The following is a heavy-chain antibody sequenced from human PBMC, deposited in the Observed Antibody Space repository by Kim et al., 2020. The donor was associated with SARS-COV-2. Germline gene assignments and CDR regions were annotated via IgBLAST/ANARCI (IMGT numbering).Heavy chain of an antibody. CDR3: ARGLVGAASWFDP. V-gene: IGHV1-8*01. Sequence: ASVKVSCKASGYTFTSYDINWVRQATGQGLEWMGWMNPNSGDRGYAQKFQGRVTMTRNTSISTAYMELSSLRSEDTAAYYCARGLVGAASWFDPWGQGTLVTVSS. J-gene: IGHJ5*02. CDR1: GYTFTSYD. D-gene: IGHD1-26*01. CDR2: MNPNSGDR.